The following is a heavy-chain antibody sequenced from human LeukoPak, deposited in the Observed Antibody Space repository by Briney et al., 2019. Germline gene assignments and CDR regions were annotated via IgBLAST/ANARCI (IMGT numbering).Heavy chain of an antibody. CDR2: IYYSGST. Sequence: SETLSLTCTVSGGSISSYYWSWIRQPPGKGLEWIGYIYYSGSTNYNPSLKSRVTISVDTSKNQFSLKLSSVTAADTAVYYCARVSYYYDSSGYHYVEPWFDPWGQGTLVTVSS. CDR3: ARVSYYYDSSGYHYVEPWFDP. CDR1: GGSISSYY. D-gene: IGHD3-22*01. V-gene: IGHV4-59*01. J-gene: IGHJ5*02.